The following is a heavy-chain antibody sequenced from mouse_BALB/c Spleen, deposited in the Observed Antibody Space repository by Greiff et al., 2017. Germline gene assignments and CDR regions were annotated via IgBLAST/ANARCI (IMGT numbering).Heavy chain of an antibody. J-gene: IGHJ1*01. D-gene: IGHD2-2*01. Sequence: ESGPGLVKPSQSLSLTCTVTGYSITSDYAWNWIRQFPGNKLEWMGYISYSGSTSYNPSLKSRISITRDTSKNQFFLQLNSVTTEDTATYYCARPFGYDGYWYFDVWGAGTTVTVSS. CDR3: ARPFGYDGYWYFDV. V-gene: IGHV3-2*02. CDR1: GYSITSDYA. CDR2: ISYSGST.